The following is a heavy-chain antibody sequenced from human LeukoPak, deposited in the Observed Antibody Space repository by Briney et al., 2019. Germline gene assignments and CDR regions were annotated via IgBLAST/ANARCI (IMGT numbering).Heavy chain of an antibody. V-gene: IGHV4-39*07. D-gene: IGHD6-13*01. CDR3: ARDKPSSSPNDDAFDI. CDR1: GGSISSSSYY. J-gene: IGHJ3*02. Sequence: PSETLSLTCTVSGGSISSSSYYWGWIRQPPGKGLEWIGSIYYSGSTYYNPSLKSRVTISVDTSKNQFSLKLSSVTAADTAVYYCARDKPSSSPNDDAFDIWGQGTMVTVSS. CDR2: IYYSGST.